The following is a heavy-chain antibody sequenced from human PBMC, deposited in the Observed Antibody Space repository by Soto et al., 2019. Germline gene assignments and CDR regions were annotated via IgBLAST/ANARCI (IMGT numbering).Heavy chain of an antibody. Sequence: GGSLRLSCAASGFAFYYYNMNWVRQAPGRGLEWVSSISGSGIDIHFTDSVKGRFTISRDNAKTSLYLQMDSLRPEDTAIYYCARDGGTNYTDYYCDLWGQGALFTVAS. CDR1: GFAFYYYN. CDR2: ISGSGIDI. J-gene: IGHJ4*01. D-gene: IGHD4-4*01. CDR3: ARDGGTNYTDYYCDL. V-gene: IGHV3-21*01.